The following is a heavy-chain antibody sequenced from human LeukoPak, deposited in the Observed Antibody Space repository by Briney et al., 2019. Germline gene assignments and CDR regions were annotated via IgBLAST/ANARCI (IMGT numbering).Heavy chain of an antibody. CDR3: TRLIVGATTLDY. J-gene: IGHJ4*02. Sequence: GGSLRLSCAASGFTFSSYGMHWVRQAPGKGLEWVAFIRYDGSNKYYADSVKGRFTISRDNSKNTLYLQMNSLKTEDTAVYYCTRLIVGATTLDYWGQGTLVTVSS. CDR1: GFTFSSYG. D-gene: IGHD1-26*01. CDR2: IRYDGSNK. V-gene: IGHV3-30*02.